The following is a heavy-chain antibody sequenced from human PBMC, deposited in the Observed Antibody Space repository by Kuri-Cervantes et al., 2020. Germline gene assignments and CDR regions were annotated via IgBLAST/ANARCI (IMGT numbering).Heavy chain of an antibody. CDR1: GGSISSYY. CDR2: IYSSGST. D-gene: IGHD2/OR15-2a*01. CDR3: ASGSYFHYLDS. Sequence: SETLSLTCTVSGGSISSYYWSWIRQPPGKGLEWIGFIYSSGSTRYNPSLNSRVTIPVDVSKTQFSLNLTSVTAADTAMYYCASGSYFHYLDSWGQGMLVTVSS. J-gene: IGHJ4*02. V-gene: IGHV4-59*01.